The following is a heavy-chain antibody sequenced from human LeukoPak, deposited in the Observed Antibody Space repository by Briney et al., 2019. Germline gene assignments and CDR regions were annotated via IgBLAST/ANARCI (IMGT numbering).Heavy chain of an antibody. CDR1: GFTFSNAW. V-gene: IGHV3-15*01. J-gene: IGHJ4*02. D-gene: IGHD3-3*01. Sequence: GGSLRLSCAASGFTFSNAWMSWVRQAPGKGLEWVGRIKSKTDGGTTDYAAPVKGRFTISRDDSKNTLYLQMNSLKTEDTAVYYCTKYHYDFWSGYPTGGPSWGQGTLVTVSS. CDR3: TKYHYDFWSGYPTGGPS. CDR2: IKSKTDGGTT.